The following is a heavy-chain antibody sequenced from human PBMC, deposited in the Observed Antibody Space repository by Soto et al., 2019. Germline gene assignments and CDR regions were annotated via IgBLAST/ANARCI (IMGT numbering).Heavy chain of an antibody. D-gene: IGHD1-1*01. Sequence: QVQLQESGPGLVKPSETLSLTCTVSGGSISSYYWSWIRQPPGKGLEWIGYIYYSGSTNYNPSLKSRVTISVDTSKNQFSLKLSSVTAADTAVYYCARDATNVGSPGGYFDYWGQGTLVTVSS. CDR3: ARDATNVGSPGGYFDY. CDR1: GGSISSYY. V-gene: IGHV4-59*01. CDR2: IYYSGST. J-gene: IGHJ4*02.